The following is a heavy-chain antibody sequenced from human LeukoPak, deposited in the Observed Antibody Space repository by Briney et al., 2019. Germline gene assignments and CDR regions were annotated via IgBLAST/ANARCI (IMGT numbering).Heavy chain of an antibody. V-gene: IGHV4-59*01. Sequence: SETLSLTCTVSGGSISSCYWSWIRQPPGKGLEWLGYIYYSGSTNYNPSLKSRVTISVDTSKNQFSLKLSSVTAADTAVYYCAREHGDYPDDAFDIWGQGTMVTVSS. D-gene: IGHD4-17*01. CDR1: GGSISSCY. CDR2: IYYSGST. CDR3: AREHGDYPDDAFDI. J-gene: IGHJ3*02.